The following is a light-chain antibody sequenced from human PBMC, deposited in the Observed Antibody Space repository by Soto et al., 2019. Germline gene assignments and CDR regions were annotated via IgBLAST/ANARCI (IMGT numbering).Light chain of an antibody. J-gene: IGKJ3*01. Sequence: EIVLTQSPDTLSLSPGERATLSCRASQSVSSSLAWYQQKPGQAPRLLIYDASNRATGIPARFSGSGSGTDFTLTISSLEPEDFAVYYCQQRSNWPTEVTFGPGTKVYIK. CDR2: DAS. CDR1: QSVSSS. V-gene: IGKV3-11*01. CDR3: QQRSNWPTEVT.